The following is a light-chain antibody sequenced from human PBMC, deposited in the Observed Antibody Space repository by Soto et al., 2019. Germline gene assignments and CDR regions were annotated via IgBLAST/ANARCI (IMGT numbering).Light chain of an antibody. CDR3: QQYNNWPWT. J-gene: IGKJ1*01. V-gene: IGKV3-15*01. Sequence: IVMTQSPATLSMSPGRRAALSCSSSQSISDSLAWYQQKPGQAPGLLIHGASTMAPGFPARFSGSGSGTDFTLTISSLQSEDFAVYYCQQYNNWPWTFGQGTKVDIK. CDR2: GAS. CDR1: QSISDS.